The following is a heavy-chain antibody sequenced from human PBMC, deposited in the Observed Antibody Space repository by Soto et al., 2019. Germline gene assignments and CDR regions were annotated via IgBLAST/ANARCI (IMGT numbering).Heavy chain of an antibody. J-gene: IGHJ3*02. CDR1: GFTFSSYS. CDR3: ARVYYGDYRGDDAFDI. Sequence: EVQLVESGGGLVKPGGSLRLSCAASGFTFSSYSMNWVRQAPGKGLEWVSSISSSSSYIYYADSVKGRFTISRDNANNSLYLQMNSLRAEDTAVYYCARVYYGDYRGDDAFDIWGQGTMVTVSS. V-gene: IGHV3-21*01. CDR2: ISSSSSYI. D-gene: IGHD4-17*01.